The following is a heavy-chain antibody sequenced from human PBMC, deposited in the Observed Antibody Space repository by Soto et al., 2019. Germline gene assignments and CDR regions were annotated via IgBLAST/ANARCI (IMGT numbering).Heavy chain of an antibody. J-gene: IGHJ6*02. Sequence: LRLSCAASGFTFSSYGMHWVRQAPGKGLEWVAVIWYDGSNKYYADSVKGRFTISRDNSKNTLYLQMNSLRAEDTAVYYCARDLGLGYSSGWPLPYGMDVWGQGTTVTV. CDR1: GFTFSSYG. D-gene: IGHD6-19*01. V-gene: IGHV3-33*01. CDR2: IWYDGSNK. CDR3: ARDLGLGYSSGWPLPYGMDV.